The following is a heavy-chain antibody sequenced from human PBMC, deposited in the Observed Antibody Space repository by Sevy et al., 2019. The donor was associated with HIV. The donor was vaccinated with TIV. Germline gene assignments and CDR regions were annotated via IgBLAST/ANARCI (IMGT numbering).Heavy chain of an antibody. D-gene: IGHD3-3*01. CDR3: ARWGVRYDFWSGYYTDKYYYYGMDV. CDR2: INHSGST. V-gene: IGHV4-34*01. J-gene: IGHJ6*02. Sequence: SETLSLTCAVYGGSFSGYYWSWIRQPPGKGLEWIGEINHSGSTNYNPSLKSRVTISVDTSKNQFSLKLSSVPAADKAVYYCARWGVRYDFWSGYYTDKYYYYGMDVWGQGTTVTVSS. CDR1: GGSFSGYY.